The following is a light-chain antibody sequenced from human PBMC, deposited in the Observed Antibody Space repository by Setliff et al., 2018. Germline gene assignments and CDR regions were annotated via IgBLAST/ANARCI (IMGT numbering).Light chain of an antibody. CDR1: SSDVGGYNY. J-gene: IGLJ1*01. CDR3: SSYAGSTGNV. V-gene: IGLV2-8*01. CDR2: EVS. Sequence: QSVLTQPPSASGSPGQSVTISCTGTSSDVGGYNYVSWYQQHPGKAPKLMIYEVSKRPSGVPDRFSGSKSGNTASLTVSGLQAEDEADYYCSSYAGSTGNVFGTGTEVTVL.